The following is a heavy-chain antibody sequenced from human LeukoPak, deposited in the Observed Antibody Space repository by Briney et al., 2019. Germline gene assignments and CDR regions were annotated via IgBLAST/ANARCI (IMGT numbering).Heavy chain of an antibody. D-gene: IGHD3-10*01. CDR3: ARDGVLWFGESDSNWFDP. V-gene: IGHV1-18*01. CDR2: ISAYNGNT. Sequence: ASVKVSCKASGYTFTSYGISWVRQAPGQGLEWMGWISAYNGNTNYAQKLQGRVTMTTDTSTSTAYMELRSLRSDDTAVYYCARDGVLWFGESDSNWFDPWGQGTLVTVS. CDR1: GYTFTSYG. J-gene: IGHJ5*02.